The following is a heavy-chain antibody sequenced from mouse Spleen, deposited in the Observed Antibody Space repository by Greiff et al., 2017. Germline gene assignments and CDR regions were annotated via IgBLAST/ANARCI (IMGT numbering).Heavy chain of an antibody. D-gene: IGHD6-1*01. Sequence: EVQLQQSGAELVRPGASVKLSCTASGSTIKDYYMHWVKQRPEQGLEWIGRIYPEDGDTEYAPKFQGKATMTADTSSNTAYLQLSSLTSEDTAVYFCASLGSSFPAYWGQGTLVTVSA. CDR2: IYPEDGDT. V-gene: IGHV14-1*01. CDR3: ASLGSSFPAY. J-gene: IGHJ3*01. CDR1: GSTIKDYY.